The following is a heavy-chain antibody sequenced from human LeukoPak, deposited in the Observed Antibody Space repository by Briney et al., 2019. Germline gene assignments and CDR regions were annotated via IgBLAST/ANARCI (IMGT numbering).Heavy chain of an antibody. J-gene: IGHJ4*02. D-gene: IGHD1-26*01. Sequence: GGSVTVSCKAPGGSFSGYVIRWVRQAPGQGLEWMGRIIPLLGVSSYPQKFQGRVTITADKSTSTAYMEVNSLRSEDTAVYYCATQIVGAPYPQLDHWGEGTLVTVS. CDR1: GGSFSGYV. V-gene: IGHV1-69*04. CDR2: IIPLLGVS. CDR3: ATQIVGAPYPQLDH.